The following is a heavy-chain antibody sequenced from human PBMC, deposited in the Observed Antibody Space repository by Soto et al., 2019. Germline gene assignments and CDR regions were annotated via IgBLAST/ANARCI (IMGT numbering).Heavy chain of an antibody. CDR2: INTAGSTK. J-gene: IGHJ6*02. V-gene: IGHV3-48*03. Sequence: GGSLRLSCAASGFTFSNFEMHWVRQAPGKGLEWVSYINTAGSTKYYAESVKGRFTISRDNARNSLFLQMNSLRAGDTAVYYCARAECSSPDCLTAYYSYGLDVWGQGSTVTVSS. CDR3: ARAECSSPDCLTAYYSYGLDV. CDR1: GFTFSNFE. D-gene: IGHD3-9*01.